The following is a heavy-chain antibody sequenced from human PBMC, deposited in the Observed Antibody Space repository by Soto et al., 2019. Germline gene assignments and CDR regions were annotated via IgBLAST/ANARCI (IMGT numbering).Heavy chain of an antibody. D-gene: IGHD1-20*01. Sequence: SETLSLTCPVSGCSISSSSYYWGWIRQPPGEGLEWIGSIYYSGSTYYNPSLKSRVTISVDTSKNQFSLKLSSVTAADTAVYYCARHGVTGTTLAIFDYWGQGTLVTVS. J-gene: IGHJ4*02. CDR1: GCSISSSSYY. V-gene: IGHV4-39*01. CDR2: IYYSGST. CDR3: ARHGVTGTTLAIFDY.